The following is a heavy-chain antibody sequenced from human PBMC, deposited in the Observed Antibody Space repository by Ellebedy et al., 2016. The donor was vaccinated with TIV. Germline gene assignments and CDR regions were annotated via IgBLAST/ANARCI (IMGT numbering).Heavy chain of an antibody. CDR3: ARDYYDSSGSSFDY. CDR2: IYYSGST. Sequence: SETLSLXCTVSGGSISSGGYYWSWIRQHPGKGLEWIGYIYYSGSTYYNPSLKSRVTISVDTSKNQFSLKLSSVTAADTAVYYCARDYYDSSGSSFDYWGQGTLVTVSS. CDR1: GGSISSGGYY. D-gene: IGHD3-22*01. V-gene: IGHV4-31*03. J-gene: IGHJ4*02.